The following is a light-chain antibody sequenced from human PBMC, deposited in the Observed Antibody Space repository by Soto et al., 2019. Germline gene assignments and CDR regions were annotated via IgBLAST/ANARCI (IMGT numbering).Light chain of an antibody. CDR1: QSISTY. J-gene: IGKJ5*01. CDR2: AAS. CDR3: QQSYDHPVT. V-gene: IGKV1-39*01. Sequence: DIQMTQSPSSLSASVGDRVSITCRASQSISTYLNWFQQKPGEAPNLLIYAASSLHSGVPSRFSGSGSGTDFILTISSLQPDDFATYYCQQSYDHPVTFGQGTRLEIK.